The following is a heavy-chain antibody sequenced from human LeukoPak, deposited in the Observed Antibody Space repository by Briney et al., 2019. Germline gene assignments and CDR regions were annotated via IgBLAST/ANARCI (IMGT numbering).Heavy chain of an antibody. CDR3: AGGRTYCSSTSCHPNLAYYYGMDV. J-gene: IGHJ6*02. CDR2: IYYSGST. CDR1: GGSISSGGYY. D-gene: IGHD2-2*01. V-gene: IGHV4-61*08. Sequence: ASETLSLTCTVSGGSISSGGYYWSWIRQHPGKGLEWIGYIYYSGSTNYNPSLKSRVTISVDTSKNQFSLKLSSVTAADTAVYYCAGGRTYCSSTSCHPNLAYYYGMDVWGQGTTVTVSS.